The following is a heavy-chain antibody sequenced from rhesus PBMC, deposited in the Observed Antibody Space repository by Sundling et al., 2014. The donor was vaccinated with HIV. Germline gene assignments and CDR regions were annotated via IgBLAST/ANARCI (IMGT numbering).Heavy chain of an antibody. Sequence: EVQLVESGGGVVQPGGSLRLSCAASGFTFDDYAMHWVRQAPGKGLEWVSGISWDGDSTYYADSVKGRFTISRENAKNSLYLQMDSLRGEDIALYYCARGGYLDWLLFNGLDSWGQGVVVTVSS. D-gene: IGHD3-3*01. CDR1: GFTFDDYA. CDR2: ISWDGDST. J-gene: IGHJ6*01. V-gene: IGHV3-67*01. CDR3: ARGGYLDWLLFNGLDS.